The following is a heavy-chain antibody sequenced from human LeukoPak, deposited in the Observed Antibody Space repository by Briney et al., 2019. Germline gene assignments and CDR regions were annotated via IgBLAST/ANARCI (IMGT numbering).Heavy chain of an antibody. Sequence: GRSLRLSCAASGFTFGTYTMNWVRQAPGKGLEWVSSITSSSSYIYYADSVKGRFTISRDNAKNSLYLQMNSLRAEDTAVYYCARDVGYCSSTSCSYYGMDVWGQGTTVTVSS. CDR3: ARDVGYCSSTSCSYYGMDV. D-gene: IGHD2-2*01. CDR2: ITSSSSYI. CDR1: GFTFGTYT. J-gene: IGHJ6*02. V-gene: IGHV3-21*01.